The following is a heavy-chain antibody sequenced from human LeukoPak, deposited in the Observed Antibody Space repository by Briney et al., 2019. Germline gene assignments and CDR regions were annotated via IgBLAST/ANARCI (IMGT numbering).Heavy chain of an antibody. V-gene: IGHV5-51*01. CDR3: ARRGYCSGGNCHSPAFDN. CDR2: IYRGDSDT. CDR1: GYSFTNYW. D-gene: IGHD2-15*01. Sequence: GASLEISCKGSGYSFTNYWIGWVRQLPGQGLEWMGIIYRGDSDTRYSPSFQGQVTISADKSISTAYLQWSSLKAADTAMYYCARRGYCSGGNCHSPAFDNWGQGTMVTVSS. J-gene: IGHJ3*02.